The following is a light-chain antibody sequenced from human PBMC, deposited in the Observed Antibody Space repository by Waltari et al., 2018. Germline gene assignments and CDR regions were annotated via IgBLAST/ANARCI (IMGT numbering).Light chain of an antibody. CDR2: EVT. Sequence: QSALTQPASVSGSPGQSITISCTGTSDDIGSFNYVSWYQHHPRRAPKVIIYEVTKRPSGVSNRFSCSKSGYSASLTISGLQAEDEATYYCCSYAGSGTLLFGGGTTLTV. CDR3: CSYAGSGTLL. V-gene: IGLV2-23*02. CDR1: SDDIGSFNY. J-gene: IGLJ3*02.